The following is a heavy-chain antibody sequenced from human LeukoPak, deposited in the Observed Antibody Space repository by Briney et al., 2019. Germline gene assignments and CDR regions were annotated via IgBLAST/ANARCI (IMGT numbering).Heavy chain of an antibody. CDR2: ISIDGSTT. CDR3: ARPQSSSGYYWPFDD. D-gene: IGHD3-22*01. Sequence: GGSLRLSCVGSGFTFSSYWMHWVRQGPGKGLEWVSRISIDGSTTTYADSVKGRFTISRDNAKNTAYLQMNSLRAEDTAVYYCARPQSSSGYYWPFDDWGQGTLVTVFS. J-gene: IGHJ4*02. CDR1: GFTFSSYW. V-gene: IGHV3-74*01.